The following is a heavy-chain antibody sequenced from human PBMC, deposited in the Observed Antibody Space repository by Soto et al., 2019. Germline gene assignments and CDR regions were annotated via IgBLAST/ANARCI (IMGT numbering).Heavy chain of an antibody. CDR2: ISNSGRT. D-gene: IGHD5-18*01. J-gene: IGHJ4*02. V-gene: IGHV4-59*02. CDR3: ARVGYTYGYMGLVDY. CDR1: RASVRSYY. Sequence: SETLSLTCTVSRASVRSYYWSWIRQSPGKGLEWIGYISNSGRTNYNPSLRSRVTISADTSENQFSLEMNSVTAADTAVYYCARVGYTYGYMGLVDYWGQGTPVTVSS.